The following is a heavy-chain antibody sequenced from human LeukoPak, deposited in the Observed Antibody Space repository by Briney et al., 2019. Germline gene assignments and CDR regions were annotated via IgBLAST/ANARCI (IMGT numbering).Heavy chain of an antibody. CDR2: IIPIFGTA. J-gene: IGHJ3*02. V-gene: IGHV1-69*13. D-gene: IGHD2-21*01. Sequence: SVKVSCKASGGTFSSYAISWVQQAPGQGLEWMGGIIPIFGTANYAQKFQGRVTITADESTSTAYMELSSLRSEDTAVYYCAREERELWPLAFDIWGQGTMVTVSS. CDR3: AREERELWPLAFDI. CDR1: GGTFSSYA.